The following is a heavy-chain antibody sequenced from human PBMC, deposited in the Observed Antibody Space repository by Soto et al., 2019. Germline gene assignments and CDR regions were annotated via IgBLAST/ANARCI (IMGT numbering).Heavy chain of an antibody. CDR3: ARHGFGPLHGLVDV. Sequence: QVQLQESGPGLVKPSETLSLTCTVSGGSITNYYCSWFRQPPGKGLEWIGYINYDGYSAYNLSLKTPVNLSMDASQAQFSLMLESVTATDTAVYYCARHGFGPLHGLVDVWGPGTTVIVSS. V-gene: IGHV4-59*08. CDR1: GGSITNYY. CDR2: INYDGYS. J-gene: IGHJ6*02. D-gene: IGHD3-10*01.